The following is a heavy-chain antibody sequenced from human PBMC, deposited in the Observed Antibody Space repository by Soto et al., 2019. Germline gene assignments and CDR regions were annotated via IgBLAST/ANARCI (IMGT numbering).Heavy chain of an antibody. V-gene: IGHV1-69*01. CDR1: GGTFRSYS. J-gene: IGHJ6*02. CDR3: ARPDEGGYSSNHHYYYALDV. CDR2: IIPIFDIT. Sequence: QVQLVQSGAEVKKPGSSVKVSCKASGGTFRSYSISWVRQAPGQGLEWMGGIIPIFDITNYAQQFQGRVTIPADESTSTAYRELSSLGSDDTAVYYCARPDEGGYSSNHHYYYALDVWGQGTTVTV. D-gene: IGHD3-22*01.